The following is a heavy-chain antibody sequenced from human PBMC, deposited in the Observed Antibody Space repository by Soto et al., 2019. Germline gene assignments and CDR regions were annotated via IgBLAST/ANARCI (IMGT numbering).Heavy chain of an antibody. CDR3: AKTYYYDSSGYSFDY. CDR2: INPSGGRT. J-gene: IGHJ4*02. D-gene: IGHD3-22*01. CDR1: GYTFTSFY. V-gene: IGHV1-46*01. Sequence: QVQLVQSGAEVRKPGASVKISCKASGYTFTSFYMHWVRQAPGQGLEWMGLINPSGGRTSYPQKFQGRITLTRDTSTSTVNMELSSLRSEDTAVYYCAKTYYYDSSGYSFDYWGQGTLVTVSS.